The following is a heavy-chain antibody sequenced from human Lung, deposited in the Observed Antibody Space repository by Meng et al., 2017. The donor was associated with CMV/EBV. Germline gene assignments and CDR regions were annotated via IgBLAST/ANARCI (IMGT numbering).Heavy chain of an antibody. V-gene: IGHV3-49*04. Sequence: GESLKISCTASGFTFSNSTMSWVRQAPGKGLEWVGFIRSKAFGGTTEYAASVKGRFTISRDDSKGIACLQMNSLKVEDTAVYYCARGTYISGWYYYYYYYAMDVWGQGTTVTVSS. CDR3: ARGTYISGWYYYYYYYAMDV. CDR1: GFTFSNST. CDR2: IRSKAFGGTT. D-gene: IGHD6-19*01. J-gene: IGHJ6*02.